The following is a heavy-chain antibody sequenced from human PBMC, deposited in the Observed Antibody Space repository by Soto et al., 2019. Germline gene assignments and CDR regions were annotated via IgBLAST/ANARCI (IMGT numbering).Heavy chain of an antibody. V-gene: IGHV4-39*02. J-gene: IGHJ6*02. CDR1: CCSISSSSYH. D-gene: IGHD2-15*01. Sequence: LETLSLTCTVSCCSISSSSYHWGWIRQPPGKGLEWIGRIYYSGRTNYNPSLKSQVTISLDTSNNQFTLKLSSMTATNTTVYFCARGGYCSGGSCAYMGHYYYYGMDVWGQGTTVS. CDR2: IYYSGRT. CDR3: ARGGYCSGGSCAYMGHYYYYGMDV.